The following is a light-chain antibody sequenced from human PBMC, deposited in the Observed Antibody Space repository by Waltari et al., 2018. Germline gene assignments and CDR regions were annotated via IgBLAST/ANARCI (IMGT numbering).Light chain of an antibody. CDR3: QQYSDWPPGT. V-gene: IGKV3-15*01. J-gene: IGKJ3*01. CDR1: QSISNT. CDR2: ATS. Sequence: EIVMTQSPATLSVSPGERATLSCRASQSISNTLAWYKQKPGQAPRLLVYATSARATGVPARFSGSGSGTEFTLTINSLQSEDFAVYYCQQYSDWPPGTFGPGTKVDIK.